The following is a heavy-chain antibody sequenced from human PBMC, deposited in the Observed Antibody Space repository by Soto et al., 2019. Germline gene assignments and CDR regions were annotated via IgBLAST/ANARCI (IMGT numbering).Heavy chain of an antibody. CDR1: GGTFSRYA. Sequence: SVKVSCKASGGTFSRYAISWVRQAPGQGLEWMGGIIPIFGTANYAQKFQGRVTITADKSTSTAYMELSSLRSEDTAVYYCASFDIVVVPAAHNWFDPWGQGTLVTVSS. J-gene: IGHJ5*02. CDR2: IIPIFGTA. V-gene: IGHV1-69*06. CDR3: ASFDIVVVPAAHNWFDP. D-gene: IGHD2-2*01.